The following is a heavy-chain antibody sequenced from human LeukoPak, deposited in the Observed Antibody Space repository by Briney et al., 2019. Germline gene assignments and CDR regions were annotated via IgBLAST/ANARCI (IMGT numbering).Heavy chain of an antibody. CDR1: GYTLTELS. Sequence: ASVKVSCKVSGYTLTELSMHWVRQAPGKGLEWMGGFDPEDGETIYAQKFQGRVTMTEDTSTDTAYMELSSLRSEDTAVYYCARQYYDFWSGYYYYYYMDVWGKGTTVTVSS. J-gene: IGHJ6*03. CDR2: FDPEDGET. CDR3: ARQYYDFWSGYYYYYYMDV. V-gene: IGHV1-24*01. D-gene: IGHD3-3*01.